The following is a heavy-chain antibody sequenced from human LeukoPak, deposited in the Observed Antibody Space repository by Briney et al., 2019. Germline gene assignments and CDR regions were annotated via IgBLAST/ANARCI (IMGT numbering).Heavy chain of an antibody. V-gene: IGHV4-59*01. CDR2: ISNSGNT. D-gene: IGHD3-3*01. Sequence: SETLSLTCTVSGGSISSYYWSWIRQPPGKGLEWIGYISNSGNTNYNPSLKSRVTISVDTSKNQFPLKLSSVTAADTAVYYCARDSGRFNLNWFDPWGQGTLVTVSS. CDR1: GGSISSYY. CDR3: ARDSGRFNLNWFDP. J-gene: IGHJ5*02.